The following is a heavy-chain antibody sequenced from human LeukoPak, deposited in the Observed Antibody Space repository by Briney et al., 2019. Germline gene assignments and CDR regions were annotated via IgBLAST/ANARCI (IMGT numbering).Heavy chain of an antibody. CDR1: GFTFSSYA. CDR2: ISYDGSNK. J-gene: IGHJ3*02. CDR3: ARDLSSWYEAVNAFDI. Sequence: GGSLRLSCAASGFTFSSYAMHWARQPPGKGLEWMAVISYDGSNKYYADSVKGRFTISRDNAKNSLYLQMNSLRAEDTAVYYCARDLSSWYEAVNAFDIWGQGTMVTVSS. V-gene: IGHV3-30-3*01. D-gene: IGHD6-13*01.